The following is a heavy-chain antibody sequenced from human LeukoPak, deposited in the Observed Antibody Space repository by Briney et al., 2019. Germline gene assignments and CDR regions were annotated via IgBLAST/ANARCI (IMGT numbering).Heavy chain of an antibody. CDR1: DYSIRSGGYS. V-gene: IGHV4-39*07. J-gene: IGHJ4*02. CDR3: AREVDWNVATKHFDY. D-gene: IGHD1-1*01. Sequence: SETLSLTCAVSDYSIRSGGYSWNWIRQPPGKGLEWIGSIYYSGSTYYNPSLKSRVTISVDTSKNQFSLKLSSVTAADTAVYYCAREVDWNVATKHFDYWGQGTLVTVSS. CDR2: IYYSGST.